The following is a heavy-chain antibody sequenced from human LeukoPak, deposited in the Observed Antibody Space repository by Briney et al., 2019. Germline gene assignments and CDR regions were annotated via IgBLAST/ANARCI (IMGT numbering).Heavy chain of an antibody. V-gene: IGHV3-49*03. Sequence: GGSLRLSCTASGFTFGDYAMSWFRQAPGKGLEWVGFIRSKAYGGTTEYAASVKGRFTISRDDSKSIAYLQMNSLKTEDTAVYYCARHRKDIGFDSWGQGTLVTVSS. CDR2: IRSKAYGGTT. CDR3: ARHRKDIGFDS. D-gene: IGHD2-15*01. J-gene: IGHJ4*02. CDR1: GFTFGDYA.